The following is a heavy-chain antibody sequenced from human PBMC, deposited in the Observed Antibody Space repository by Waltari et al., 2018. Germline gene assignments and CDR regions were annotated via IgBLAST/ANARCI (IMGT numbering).Heavy chain of an antibody. CDR2: IYYSGST. V-gene: IGHV4-39*01. Sequence: QLQLQESGPGLVKPSETLSLTCTVSGDSISSSNSYWGLIRQPPGEGLVWIGSIYYSGSTYYNPSLKSRVTISVDTSKTQFSLILSSVTAADTAVYYCARHLRYDSSGYYYARYYFDHWGQGTLVTVSS. J-gene: IGHJ4*02. CDR1: GDSISSSNSY. D-gene: IGHD3-22*01. CDR3: ARHLRYDSSGYYYARYYFDH.